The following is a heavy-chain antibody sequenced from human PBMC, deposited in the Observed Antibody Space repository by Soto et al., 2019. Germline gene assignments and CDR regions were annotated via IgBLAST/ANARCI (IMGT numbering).Heavy chain of an antibody. CDR2: INPSGGST. CDR1: GYTFTSYY. CDR3: ARSCSSTSCYSWLDYYYYYGMDV. Sequence: QVQLVQSGAEVKKPGASVKVSCKASGYTFTSYYMHWVRQAPGQGLEWMGIINPSGGSTSYAQKYQGGVTMTRDASTSIVDMELSRLRAEDTAVYYCARSCSSTSCYSWLDYYYYYGMDVWGQGTTVTVSS. D-gene: IGHD2-2*02. J-gene: IGHJ6*02. V-gene: IGHV1-46*01.